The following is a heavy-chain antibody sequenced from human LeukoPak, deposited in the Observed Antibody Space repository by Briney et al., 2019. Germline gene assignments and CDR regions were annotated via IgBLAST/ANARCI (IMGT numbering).Heavy chain of an antibody. J-gene: IGHJ4*02. CDR3: ARTYRIAAAGLFDY. D-gene: IGHD6-13*01. Sequence: SETLSLTCTVSGGSISSHYWSWIRQPPGKGLEWIGYIYYSGSTNYNPSPKSRVTISVDTSKNQFSLKLSSVTAADTAVYYCARTYRIAAAGLFDYWGQGTLVTVSS. V-gene: IGHV4-59*11. CDR2: IYYSGST. CDR1: GGSISSHY.